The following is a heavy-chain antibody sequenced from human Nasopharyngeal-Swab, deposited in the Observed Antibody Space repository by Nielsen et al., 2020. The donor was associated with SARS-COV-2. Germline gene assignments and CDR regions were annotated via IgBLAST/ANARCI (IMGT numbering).Heavy chain of an antibody. J-gene: IGHJ4*02. CDR1: GFTFSSYA. CDR3: AKGQGDYDFWSGYYSSFDY. Sequence: GGSLRLSCAASGFTFSSYAMSWVRQAPGKGLEWVSAISGSGGSTYYADSVKGRFTISRDNSKNTLYLQMNSLRAEDTAVYYCAKGQGDYDFWSGYYSSFDYWGQGTLVTVSS. D-gene: IGHD3-3*01. V-gene: IGHV3-23*01. CDR2: ISGSGGST.